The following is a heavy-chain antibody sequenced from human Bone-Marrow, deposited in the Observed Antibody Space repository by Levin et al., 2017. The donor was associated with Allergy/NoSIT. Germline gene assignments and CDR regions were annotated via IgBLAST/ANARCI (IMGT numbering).Heavy chain of an antibody. D-gene: IGHD3-10*01. CDR3: AKDSAITSPLYFFDS. J-gene: IGHJ4*02. CDR1: KFTFSIYA. CDR2: ISGSGDTT. V-gene: IGHV3-23*01. Sequence: ASVKVSCAASKFTFSIYAMTWVRQAPGKGLEWVSAISGSGDTTYYADSVKGRFTISRDNSKNTLYLQMNSLRAEDTAMYYCAKDSAITSPLYFFDSWGQGTLVTVSS.